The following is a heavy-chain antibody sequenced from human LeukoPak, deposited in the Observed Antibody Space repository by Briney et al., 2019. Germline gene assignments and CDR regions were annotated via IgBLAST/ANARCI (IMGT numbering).Heavy chain of an antibody. V-gene: IGHV3-21*01. J-gene: IGHJ6*04. CDR2: ISSSSSYI. CDR3: AREGIVPAARDYYYYYGMDV. Sequence: TGRSLRLSCAASGFTFSSYSMNWVRQAPGKGLEWVSSISSSSSYIYYADSVKGRFTISRDNAKNSLYLQMNSLRAEDTAVYYCAREGIVPAARDYYYYYGMDVWGKGTTVTVSS. CDR1: GFTFSSYS. D-gene: IGHD2-2*01.